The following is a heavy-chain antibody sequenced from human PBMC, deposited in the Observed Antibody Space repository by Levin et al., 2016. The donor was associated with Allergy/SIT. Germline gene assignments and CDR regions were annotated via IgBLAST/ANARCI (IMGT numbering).Heavy chain of an antibody. CDR3: ARARHDIVVVPAAIGLDDAFDI. D-gene: IGHD2-2*01. CDR1: GGTFSSYA. Sequence: SVKVSCKASGGTFSSYAISWVRQAPGQGLEWMGGIIPIFGTANYAQKFQGRVTITADESTSTAYMELSSLRSEDMAVYYCARARHDIVVVPAAIGLDDAFDIWGQGTMVTVSS. J-gene: IGHJ3*02. CDR2: IIPIFGTA. V-gene: IGHV1-69*13.